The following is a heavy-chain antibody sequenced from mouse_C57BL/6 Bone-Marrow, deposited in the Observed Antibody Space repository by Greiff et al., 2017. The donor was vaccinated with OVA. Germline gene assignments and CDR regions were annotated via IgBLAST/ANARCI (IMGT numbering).Heavy chain of an antibody. Sequence: VQLKESGPELVKPGASVKIPCKASGYTFTDYNMDWVKQSHGKSLEWIGDINPNNGGTIYNQKFKGKATLTVDKSSSTAYMELRSLTSEDTAVYYCARRVPYAMDYWGQGTSVTVSS. J-gene: IGHJ4*01. V-gene: IGHV1-18*01. CDR2: INPNNGGT. D-gene: IGHD2-14*01. CDR1: GYTFTDYN. CDR3: ARRVPYAMDY.